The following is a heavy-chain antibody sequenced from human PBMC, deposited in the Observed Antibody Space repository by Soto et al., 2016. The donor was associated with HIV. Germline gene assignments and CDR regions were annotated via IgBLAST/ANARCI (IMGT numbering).Heavy chain of an antibody. Sequence: EVQLVESGGRLGPAGGVPETLLCSLWIHRQYQLHELGPPDSREGAGSGVSIIYSGGSTYYADSVKGRFTVSRDNSKNTLFLQMNRLRAEDTAVYHCARGWRAFGDSVEANAFDFWGQGTMVTVSS. CDR1: IHRQYQL. V-gene: IGHV3-66*01. CDR2: IYSGGST. D-gene: IGHD4-17*01. CDR3: ARGWRAFGDSVEANAFDF. J-gene: IGHJ3*01.